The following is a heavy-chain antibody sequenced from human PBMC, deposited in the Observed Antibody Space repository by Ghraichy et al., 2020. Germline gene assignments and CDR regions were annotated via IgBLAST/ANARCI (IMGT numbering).Heavy chain of an antibody. V-gene: IGHV1-24*01. CDR1: GYTLTELS. D-gene: IGHD3-22*01. Sequence: ASVKVSCKVSGYTLTELSMHWVRQAPGKGLEWMGGFDPEDGETIYAQKFQGRVTMTEDTSTDTAYMELSSLRSEDTAVYYCATGPRLYYYDSSGYLDYWGQGTLVTVSS. CDR3: ATGPRLYYYDSSGYLDY. J-gene: IGHJ4*02. CDR2: FDPEDGET.